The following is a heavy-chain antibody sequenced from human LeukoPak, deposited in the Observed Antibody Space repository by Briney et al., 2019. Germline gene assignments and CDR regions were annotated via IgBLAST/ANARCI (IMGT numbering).Heavy chain of an antibody. D-gene: IGHD3-10*01. J-gene: IGHJ5*02. CDR1: GGSFSGYY. V-gene: IGHV4-59*01. CDR3: ARVYRGTMVGGVIWFDP. CDR2: IYYSGST. Sequence: SETLSLTCTVSGGSFSGYYWSWIRQPPGKGLEWIGYIYYSGSTNYNPSLKSRVTISVDTSKNQFSLKLSSVTAADTAVYYCARVYRGTMVGGVIWFDPWGQGTLVTVSS.